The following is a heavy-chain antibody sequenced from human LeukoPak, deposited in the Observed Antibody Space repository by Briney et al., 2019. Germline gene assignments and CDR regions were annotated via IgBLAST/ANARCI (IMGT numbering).Heavy chain of an antibody. CDR1: GYTFTSYA. Sequence: ASVKVSCKASGYTFTSYAMHWVRQAPGQRLEWMGWINAGNGNTKYSQKSQGRVTIIRDTSASTAYMELSSLRSEDTAVYYCARDHSNYDSSLMGYWGQGTLVTVSS. CDR2: INAGNGNT. V-gene: IGHV1-3*01. J-gene: IGHJ4*02. CDR3: ARDHSNYDSSLMGY. D-gene: IGHD3-22*01.